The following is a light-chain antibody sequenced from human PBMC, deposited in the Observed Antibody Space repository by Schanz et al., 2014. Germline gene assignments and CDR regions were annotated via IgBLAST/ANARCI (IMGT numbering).Light chain of an antibody. CDR2: GAS. Sequence: EIVMTQSPATLSLSPGETATLSCRASQNVDSNLAWYQQTPGQAPRLLMYGASTRANAISARFSGSGSGTEFTLTISSLQSEEFAVYYCQQYFNWPRTFGQGTRVDMK. CDR1: QNVDSN. CDR3: QQYFNWPRT. J-gene: IGKJ1*01. V-gene: IGKV3-15*01.